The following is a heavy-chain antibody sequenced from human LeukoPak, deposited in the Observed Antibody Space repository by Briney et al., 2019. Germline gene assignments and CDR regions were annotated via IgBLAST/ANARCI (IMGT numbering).Heavy chain of an antibody. CDR1: GFTFSSYG. D-gene: IGHD3-16*01. Sequence: PGGSLRLSCAASGFTFSSYGMHWVRQAPGKGLEWVAVISYDGSNKYYADSVKGRFTISRDNSKNTLYLKMNSLEAEDTAVYYWAKAPWGAGHYFDYWGQGTLVTVSS. J-gene: IGHJ4*02. CDR2: ISYDGSNK. V-gene: IGHV3-30*18. CDR3: AKAPWGAGHYFDY.